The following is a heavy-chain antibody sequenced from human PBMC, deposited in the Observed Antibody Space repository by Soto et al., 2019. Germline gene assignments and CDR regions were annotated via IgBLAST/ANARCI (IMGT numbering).Heavy chain of an antibody. CDR1: GGTFSRHA. CDR3: ARGLGYDSKDYYYAY. V-gene: IGHV1-69*01. D-gene: IGHD3-22*01. J-gene: IGHJ4*02. Sequence: QVQLVQSGAEVRKPGSSVKVSCKASGGTFSRHAISWVRQAPGQGLEWMGGIIPIFGTANHAQKFQGRVTIIADESTSTVYMELSSLRSEDTAMYYCARGLGYDSKDYYYAYWGQGTLVSVSS. CDR2: IIPIFGTA.